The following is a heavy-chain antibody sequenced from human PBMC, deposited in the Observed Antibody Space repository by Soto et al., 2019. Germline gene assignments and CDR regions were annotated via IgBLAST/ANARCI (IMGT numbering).Heavy chain of an antibody. V-gene: IGHV3-21*06. CDR3: AREDVQGSSWFRFLDF. Sequence: GGSLRLSCAASGFIFGDFGVTWVRQAPGKGLEWVASIGSSGSHTHYADSVKGRFTISRDNARSTLSLQMNSLRVEDTAVYYCAREDVQGSSWFRFLDFWGQGALVTVSS. CDR1: GFIFGDFG. D-gene: IGHD6-13*01. J-gene: IGHJ4*02. CDR2: IGSSGSHT.